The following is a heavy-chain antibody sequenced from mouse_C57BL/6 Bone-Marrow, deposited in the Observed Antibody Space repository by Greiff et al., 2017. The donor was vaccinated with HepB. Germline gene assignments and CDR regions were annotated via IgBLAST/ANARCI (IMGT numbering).Heavy chain of an antibody. CDR1: GFSLTSYG. CDR2: IWSGGST. V-gene: IGHV2-2*01. CDR3: ARNRIVKRNYYAMDY. Sequence: QVQLQQSGPGLVQPSQSLSITCTVSGFSLTSYGVHWVRQSPGKGLEWLGVIWSGGSTDYNAAFISRLSISKDNSKSQVFFKMNSLQADDTAIYYCARNRIVKRNYYAMDYWGQGTSVTVSS. D-gene: IGHD2-12*01. J-gene: IGHJ4*01.